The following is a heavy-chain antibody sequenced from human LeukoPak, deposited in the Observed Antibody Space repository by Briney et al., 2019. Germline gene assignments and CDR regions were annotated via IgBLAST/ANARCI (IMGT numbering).Heavy chain of an antibody. CDR1: GFTVSSNY. CDR3: ARGPPEVFFDL. Sequence: PGGSLRLSCAASGFTVSSNYMSRVRQAPGKGLEWVSVIYSGGSTYYADSVKGRFTISRYNSKNTLYLQMNSLRAEDTAVYYCARGPPEVFFDLWGRGTLVTVSS. J-gene: IGHJ2*01. CDR2: IYSGGST. V-gene: IGHV3-66*01. D-gene: IGHD5/OR15-5a*01.